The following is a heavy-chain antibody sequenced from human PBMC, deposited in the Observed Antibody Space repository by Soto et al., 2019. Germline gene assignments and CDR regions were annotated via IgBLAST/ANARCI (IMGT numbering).Heavy chain of an antibody. CDR2: IYTGGGT. CDR3: ARDGSGH. CDR1: GLTVGTNP. J-gene: IGHJ4*02. V-gene: IGHV3-66*01. Sequence: EVQLVESGGGLVQPGGSLRLSCAASGLTVGTNPMSWVRQAPGKGLEWVSVIYTGGGTHYADSVKGRFTISRDNSKNTVNLQMNSLIPEDTAVYYCARDGSGHWGQGTLVTVSS.